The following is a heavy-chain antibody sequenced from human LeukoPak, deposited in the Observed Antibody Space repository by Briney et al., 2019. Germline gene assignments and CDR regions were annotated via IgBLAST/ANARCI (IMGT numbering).Heavy chain of an antibody. Sequence: KPSETLPLTCTVSGGSISSSSYYWGWIRQPPGKGLEWIGSIYYSGSTYYNPSLKSRVTISVDTSKNQFSLKLSSVTAADTAVYYCAQTAGYSSGWYVFDYWGQGTLVTVSS. V-gene: IGHV4-39*01. J-gene: IGHJ4*02. CDR1: GGSISSSSYY. CDR2: IYYSGST. D-gene: IGHD6-19*01. CDR3: AQTAGYSSGWYVFDY.